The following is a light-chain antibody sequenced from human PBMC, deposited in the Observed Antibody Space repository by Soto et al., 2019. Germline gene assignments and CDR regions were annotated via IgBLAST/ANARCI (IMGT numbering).Light chain of an antibody. V-gene: IGLV2-23*01. J-gene: IGLJ1*01. CDR1: SSDVGNYNL. Sequence: QSVLTQPASVSGSPGQSITISCTGTSSDVGNYNLVSWYQHHPGKAPKLMIYDGSKRPSGVSNRFSGSKSGNTASLTISGLQAEDECDYSCCSYATTSTYVFGTGTKVTVL. CDR2: DGS. CDR3: CSYATTSTYV.